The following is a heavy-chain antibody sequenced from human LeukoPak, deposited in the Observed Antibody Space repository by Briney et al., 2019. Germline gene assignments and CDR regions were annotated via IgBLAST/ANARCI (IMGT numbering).Heavy chain of an antibody. CDR2: ISSSSSYI. V-gene: IGHV3-21*01. J-gene: IGHJ4*02. D-gene: IGHD3-3*01. CDR3: ASRVNDFWSGSVI. CDR1: GFTFSSYS. Sequence: PGGSLRLSCAASGFTFSSYSMNWVRQAPGKGLEWVSSISSSSSYIYYADSVKGRFTISRDNAKNSLYLQMNSLRAEDTAVYYCASRVNDFWSGSVIWGQGTLVTVSS.